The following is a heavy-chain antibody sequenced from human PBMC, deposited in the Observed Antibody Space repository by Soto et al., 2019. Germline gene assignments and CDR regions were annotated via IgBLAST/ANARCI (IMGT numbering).Heavy chain of an antibody. J-gene: IGHJ5*02. CDR2: ISSTGLYT. CDR3: TKSWLFEKNWFDP. CDR1: GFSCTTYG. D-gene: IGHD3-22*01. Sequence: GGSLRLSCAASGFSCTTYGMSWVRQAPGKGLEWVSDISSTGLYTYLADSVKGRFTISRDNSKNTLYLQMNSLRVDDTAVYFCTKSWLFEKNWFDPWGQGTLVTVSS. V-gene: IGHV3-23*01.